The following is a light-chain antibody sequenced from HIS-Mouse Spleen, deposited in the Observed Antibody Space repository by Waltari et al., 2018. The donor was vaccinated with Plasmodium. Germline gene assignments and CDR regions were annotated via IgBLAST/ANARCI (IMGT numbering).Light chain of an antibody. CDR1: QSVSSSY. CDR2: GAS. J-gene: IGKJ1*01. CDR3: QQYGSSGT. Sequence: EIVLTQSPGTLSLSPGERATPSCRASQSVSSSYLAWYQQKPGQAPRLPIYGASSRATGIPDRFSGSGSGTDFTLTISRLEPEDFAVYYCQQYGSSGTFGQGTKVEIK. V-gene: IGKV3-20*01.